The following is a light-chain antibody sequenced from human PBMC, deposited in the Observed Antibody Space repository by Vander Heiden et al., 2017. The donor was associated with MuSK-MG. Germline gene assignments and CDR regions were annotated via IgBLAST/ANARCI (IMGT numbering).Light chain of an antibody. CDR3: QQYNNWPPWT. V-gene: IGKV3-15*01. CDR1: QSVSSN. CDR2: GAS. J-gene: IGKJ1*01. Sequence: EIVMTQSPATLSVSPGERATLSCRASQSVSSNLAWYQQKPGQAPRLLIYGASTRATGIPARFSGSGYGTEFTLTISSLQSEDFAVYYCQQYNNWPPWTFGQGNKGEIK.